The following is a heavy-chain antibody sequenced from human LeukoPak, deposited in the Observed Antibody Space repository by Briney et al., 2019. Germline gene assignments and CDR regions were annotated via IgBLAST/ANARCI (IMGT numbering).Heavy chain of an antibody. CDR2: INTAEST. V-gene: IGHV3-74*01. CDR3: ASFRDTDN. J-gene: IGHJ3*01. D-gene: IGHD2-21*01. Sequence: PGGSLRLSCEVSGLTFSNVWMHWVRQTPGQGLVWVCRINTAESTVYADPVKGRFTISRDNAKNMVYLQMNSLRTEDTAVYYCASFRDTDNWGRGTMVTVSS. CDR1: GLTFSNVW.